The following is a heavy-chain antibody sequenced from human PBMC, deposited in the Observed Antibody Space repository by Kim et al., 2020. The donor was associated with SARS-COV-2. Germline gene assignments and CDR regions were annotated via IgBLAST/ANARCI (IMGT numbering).Heavy chain of an antibody. CDR1: GLTFGDYA. CDR3: TRDLIMVRGVIIPFGDC. CDR2: IRSKAYGGTT. J-gene: IGHJ4*02. V-gene: IGHV3-49*04. D-gene: IGHD3-10*01. Sequence: GGSLRLSCTASGLTFGDYAMSWVRQAPGKGLEWVGFIRSKAYGGTTEYAASVKGRFTISRDDSKSIAYLQMNSLKTEDTAVYYCTRDLIMVRGVIIPFGDCWGQGTLVTVSS.